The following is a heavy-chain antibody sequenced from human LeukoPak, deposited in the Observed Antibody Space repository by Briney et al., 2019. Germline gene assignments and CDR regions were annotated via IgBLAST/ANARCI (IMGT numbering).Heavy chain of an antibody. D-gene: IGHD4/OR15-4a*01. CDR1: GFTFSSYG. CDR3: ARRAGAYSHPYDY. Sequence: GGSLRLSCSASGFTFSSYGMYWVRQAPGKGLEWVAFIRYDGNTKYYADSVKGRFTISRDNSKNTLYLQMNSLRAEDTAVYYCARRAGAYSHPYDYWGQGTLVTVSS. CDR2: IRYDGNTK. J-gene: IGHJ4*02. V-gene: IGHV3-33*07.